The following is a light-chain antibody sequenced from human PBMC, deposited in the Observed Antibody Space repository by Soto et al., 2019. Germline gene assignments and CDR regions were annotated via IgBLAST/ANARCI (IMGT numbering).Light chain of an antibody. CDR3: QQYGTSPRT. CDR1: QSVSSY. J-gene: IGKJ1*01. CDR2: DAS. Sequence: EIVLTHSPATLSLSPWEIATLSCRASQSVSSYLAWYQQKPGQAPRLLIYDASNRATGIPARFSGSGSGTDFALTISRLDPEDFAVYYCQQYGTSPRTFGQGTKVDIK. V-gene: IGKV3-11*01.